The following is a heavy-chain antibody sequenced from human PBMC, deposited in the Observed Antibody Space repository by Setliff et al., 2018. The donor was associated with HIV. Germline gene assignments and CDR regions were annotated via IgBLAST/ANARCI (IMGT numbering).Heavy chain of an antibody. Sequence: GGSLRLSCAASRFDFNNYWMCWVRQAPGKGLEWVANIGQDGSEKNYVDSVKGRFTISRDNAKNSLFLQMNSLRAEDTAVYYCARDLDYYFDYWGQGTLVTVSS. J-gene: IGHJ4*02. V-gene: IGHV3-7*01. CDR2: IGQDGSEK. CDR1: RFDFNNYW. CDR3: ARDLDYYFDY. D-gene: IGHD1-1*01.